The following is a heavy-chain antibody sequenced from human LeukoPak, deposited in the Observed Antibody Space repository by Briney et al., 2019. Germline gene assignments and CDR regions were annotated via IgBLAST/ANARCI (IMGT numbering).Heavy chain of an antibody. V-gene: IGHV1-8*03. CDR2: MNPNSGNT. D-gene: IGHD6-19*01. Sequence: ASVKVSCKASGYTFTSFGISWVRQAPGQGLEWMGWMNPNSGNTGYAQKFQGRVTITRNTSISTAYMELSSLRSEDTAVYYCARRTGIAVAGTRHYYYYMDVWGKGTTVTVSS. CDR1: GYTFTSFG. CDR3: ARRTGIAVAGTRHYYYYMDV. J-gene: IGHJ6*03.